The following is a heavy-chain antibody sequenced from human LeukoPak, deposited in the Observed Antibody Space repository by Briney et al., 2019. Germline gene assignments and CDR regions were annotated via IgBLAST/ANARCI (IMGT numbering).Heavy chain of an antibody. CDR1: VFGFTSYW. D-gene: IGHD3-10*01. CDR2: ISSDGSDT. CDR3: TRAVIYRSGRGFAY. J-gene: IGHJ4*01. V-gene: IGHV3-74*01. Sequence: GGSLRLSCAVSVFGFTSYWMHWVRPVPGKGLGWVSVISSDGSDTIYADSVRGGFTISRDNAKTTLILQMNSLRVEETAVYFCTRAVIYRSGRGFAYWGQGNVVTVSS.